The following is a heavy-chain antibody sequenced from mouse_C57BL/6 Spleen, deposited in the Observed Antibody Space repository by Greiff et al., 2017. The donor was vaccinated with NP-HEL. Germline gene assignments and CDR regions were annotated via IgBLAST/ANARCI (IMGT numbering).Heavy chain of an antibody. V-gene: IGHV1-61*01. Sequence: VQLQQPGAELVRPGSSVKLSCKASGYTFTSYWMDWVKQRPGQGLEWIGNIYPSDSETHYNQKFKDKATLTVDKSSSTAYMQLSSLTSEDSAVYYCARISTVVAEYYFDCWGQGTTLTVYS. J-gene: IGHJ2*01. CDR3: ARISTVVAEYYFDC. CDR1: GYTFTSYW. CDR2: IYPSDSET. D-gene: IGHD1-1*01.